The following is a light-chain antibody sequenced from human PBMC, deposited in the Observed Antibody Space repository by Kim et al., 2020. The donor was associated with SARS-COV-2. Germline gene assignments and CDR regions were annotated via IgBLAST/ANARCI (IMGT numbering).Light chain of an antibody. CDR2: VNSDGNH. V-gene: IGLV4-69*01. J-gene: IGLJ1*01. Sequence: QPVLTQSPSASASLGASVKLTCTLSSGHTSYAIAWHQQQPEKGPRCLMKVNSDGNHRKGDGIPDRFSGSSSGAERYLTISSLQSEDEADYYCQTWGTGIKVFGTGTKVTVL. CDR3: QTWGTGIKV. CDR1: SGHTSYA.